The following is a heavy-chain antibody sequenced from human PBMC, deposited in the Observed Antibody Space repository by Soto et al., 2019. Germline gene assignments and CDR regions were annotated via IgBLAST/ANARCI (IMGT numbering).Heavy chain of an antibody. V-gene: IGHV4-34*01. CDR1: VGSFSGYY. CDR3: ARDSSGYYYPLFYFDY. J-gene: IGHJ4*02. CDR2: INYSGST. D-gene: IGHD3-22*01. Sequence: SETLSLTCAVYVGSFSGYYWSWIRQPPGKGLEWIGDINYSGSTNYNPSLKSRVTISVDTSKNQFSLKLSSVTTADTAVYYCARDSSGYYYPLFYFDYWGQGTLVTVSS.